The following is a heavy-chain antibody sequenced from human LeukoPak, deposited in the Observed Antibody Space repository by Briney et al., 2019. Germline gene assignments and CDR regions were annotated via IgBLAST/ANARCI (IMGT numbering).Heavy chain of an antibody. CDR1: GFTFDDYA. Sequence: GGSLRLSCAASGFTFDDYAMHWVRQAPGKGLEWVSGISWNSGSIGYADSVKGRFTISRDNAKNSLYLQMNSLRAEDTALYYCAKDTAGNGFDYWGQGTLVTVSS. V-gene: IGHV3-9*01. D-gene: IGHD6-13*01. CDR2: ISWNSGSI. CDR3: AKDTAGNGFDY. J-gene: IGHJ4*02.